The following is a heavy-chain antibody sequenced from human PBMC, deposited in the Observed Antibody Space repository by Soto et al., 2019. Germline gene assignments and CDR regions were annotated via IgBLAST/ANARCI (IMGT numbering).Heavy chain of an antibody. D-gene: IGHD4-17*01. J-gene: IGHJ4*02. CDR1: GGSISSGNYY. CDR3: ARGDYNAYRGYDY. CDR2: IHYSGDN. Sequence: QVQLQESGPGLVKPSQTLSLTCTVSGGSISSGNYYWSWIRKHPGKGLEWIGYIHYSGDNYYTPSLKSRVIMSRHTSKNHFSLKLSSVTAADTAVYVCARGDYNAYRGYDYWGQGTMVTVS. V-gene: IGHV4-31*03.